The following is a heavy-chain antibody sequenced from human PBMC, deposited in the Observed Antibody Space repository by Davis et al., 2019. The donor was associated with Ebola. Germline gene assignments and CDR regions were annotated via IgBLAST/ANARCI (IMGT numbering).Heavy chain of an antibody. Sequence: MPSETLSLTCTVSGGSIRSHYWSWIRQPPGKGLEWIGYFFYNGNTNYNPSLKSRATISVDTSKNQFSLKLSSVTAADTAVYYCAKIPSGGYYYYYGMDVWGKGTTVTVSS. V-gene: IGHV4-59*11. J-gene: IGHJ6*04. CDR3: AKIPSGGYYYYYGMDV. CDR1: GGSIRSHY. CDR2: FFYNGNT. D-gene: IGHD3-10*01.